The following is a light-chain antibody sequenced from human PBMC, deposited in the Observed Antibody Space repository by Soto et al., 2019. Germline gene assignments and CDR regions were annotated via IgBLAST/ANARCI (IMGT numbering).Light chain of an antibody. V-gene: IGLV1-40*01. CDR2: GDN. J-gene: IGLJ2*01. Sequence: QSVLTQPPSVSGAPGQRVTIPCTGSSCNIGSFYDVHWYQQLPGTVPKLLIYGDNNRPSGVPDRFSGSKSGTAASLAITGLQAEDEADYYCQSYDNSLNHVVFGGGTQLTVL. CDR3: QSYDNSLNHVV. CDR1: SCNIGSFYD.